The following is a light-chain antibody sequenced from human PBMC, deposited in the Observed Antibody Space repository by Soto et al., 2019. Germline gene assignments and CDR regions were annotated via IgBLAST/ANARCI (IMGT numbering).Light chain of an antibody. CDR1: QSVTKY. Sequence: EVVLTQSPATLSLSPGERATLSCRASQSVTKYLAWYQQKPGQALRLLIYAASSRATGIPDRFSGSGSGTDFTLTISRLEPEDFGVYYCQQYGGSPFTFGPGTKVDIK. V-gene: IGKV3-20*01. CDR2: AAS. CDR3: QQYGGSPFT. J-gene: IGKJ3*01.